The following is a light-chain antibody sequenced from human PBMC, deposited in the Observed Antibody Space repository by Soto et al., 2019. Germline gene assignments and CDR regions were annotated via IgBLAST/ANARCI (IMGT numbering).Light chain of an antibody. CDR1: ETVSSSY. Sequence: DIVLTQSQGPLSLSPGDRATLSGRASETVSSSYLAWYQQKPGQAPKLLIYGASSRSAGIPDRFSGSGSGTDFTLTISRLDPEDFAVYYCQQYGSSRTFGQGTKVEFK. CDR2: GAS. J-gene: IGKJ1*01. CDR3: QQYGSSRT. V-gene: IGKV3-20*01.